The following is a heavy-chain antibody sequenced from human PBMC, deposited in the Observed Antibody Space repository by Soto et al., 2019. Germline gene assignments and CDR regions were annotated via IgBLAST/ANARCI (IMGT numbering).Heavy chain of an antibody. CDR2: TYFRSKWYN. D-gene: IGHD5-12*01. CDR1: GDSVSSNTAS. V-gene: IGHV6-1*01. Sequence: SQTLSLTCAISGDSVSSNTASWNWIRQSPSRGLEWLGRTYFRSKWYNDYAVSVKSRIIINPDTSNNQFSLQLNSVTPEDTAVYFCAKGENLGPKTGYAFDPWGQGIWSPSPQ. CDR3: AKGENLGPKTGYAFDP. J-gene: IGHJ5*02.